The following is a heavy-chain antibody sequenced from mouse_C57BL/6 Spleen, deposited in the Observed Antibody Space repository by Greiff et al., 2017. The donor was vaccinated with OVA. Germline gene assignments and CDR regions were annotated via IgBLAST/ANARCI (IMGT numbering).Heavy chain of an antibody. CDR1: GYSITSGYD. J-gene: IGHJ4*01. CDR3: ARENDGYYAMDY. D-gene: IGHD2-3*01. Sequence: EVQGVESGPGMVKPSQSLSLTCTVTGYSITSGYDWHWIRHFPGNKLEWMGYISYSGSTNYNPSLKSRISITHDTSKNHFFLKLNSVTTEDTATYYCARENDGYYAMDYWGQGTSVTVSS. CDR2: ISYSGST. V-gene: IGHV3-1*01.